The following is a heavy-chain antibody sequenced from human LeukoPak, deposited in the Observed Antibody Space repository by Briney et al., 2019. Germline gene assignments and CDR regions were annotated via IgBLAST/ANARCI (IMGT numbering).Heavy chain of an antibody. CDR3: ARGGTVDTAIAPDY. V-gene: IGHV4-39*07. CDR2: INYSGST. J-gene: IGHJ4*02. CDR1: VGSISSSDYY. D-gene: IGHD5-18*01. Sequence: SETLSLTCTVSVGSISSSDYYWGWIRQPPGKGLELIAGINYSGSTYYTPSLQSRVTISLDTSNNQFSLRLSSVTAADTAVYYCARGGTVDTAIAPDYWGQGTLVTVSS.